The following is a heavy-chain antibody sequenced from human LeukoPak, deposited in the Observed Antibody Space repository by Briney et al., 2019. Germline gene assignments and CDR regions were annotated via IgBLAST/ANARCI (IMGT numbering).Heavy chain of an antibody. D-gene: IGHD2-21*02. CDR1: GYTFTGYY. CDR2: INPNSGGT. CDR3: ARGACGGDCFTLFDY. V-gene: IGHV1-2*02. Sequence: ASVKVSCKASGYTFTGYYMHWVRQAPGQGLEWMGWINPNSGGTNYAQNLQGRVTMTTDTSTNTAYMELSRLRSDDTAVYYCARGACGGDCFTLFDYWGQGTLVTVSS. J-gene: IGHJ4*02.